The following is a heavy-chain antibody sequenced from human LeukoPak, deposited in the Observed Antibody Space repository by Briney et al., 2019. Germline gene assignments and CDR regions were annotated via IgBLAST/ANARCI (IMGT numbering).Heavy chain of an antibody. J-gene: IGHJ4*02. CDR3: ARGPYGGNPSLYYFDY. Sequence: ASVKVSCKASGYTFTSYYLHWVRQAPEQGLEWMGIINPSGGSTSYVQKFQGRVTMTRDTSTSTVYMVLSSLRSEDTAFYYCARGPYGGNPSLYYFDYWGQGTLVTISS. V-gene: IGHV1-46*01. CDR2: INPSGGST. CDR1: GYTFTSYY. D-gene: IGHD4-23*01.